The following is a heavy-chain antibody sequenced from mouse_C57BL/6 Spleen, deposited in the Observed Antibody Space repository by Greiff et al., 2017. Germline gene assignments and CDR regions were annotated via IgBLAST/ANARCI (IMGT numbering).Heavy chain of an antibody. J-gene: IGHJ1*03. V-gene: IGHV1-82*01. CDR3: ARLGTYYCSYRYFDF. Sequence: VQLQQSGPELVRPGASVKISCKASGYAFSSSWMNWVKQRPGQGLEWIGRIYPGDGDTNYNGKFKGKATLTADKSSSTAYLQLSSLTSEDSAVYFCARLGTYYCSYRYFDFWGTGTTVTVSS. D-gene: IGHD2-10*01. CDR2: IYPGDGDT. CDR1: GYAFSSSW.